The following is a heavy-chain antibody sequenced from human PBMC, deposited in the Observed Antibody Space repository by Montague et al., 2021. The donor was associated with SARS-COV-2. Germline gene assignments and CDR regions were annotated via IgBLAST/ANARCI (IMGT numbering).Heavy chain of an antibody. D-gene: IGHD6-19*01. CDR1: GGSISSSSYY. CDR3: ARQQRGGLVSTPRFFDY. CDR2: IYYSGST. J-gene: IGHJ4*02. V-gene: IGHV4-39*01. Sequence: SETLSLTCTVSGGSISSSSYYWGWIRQPPGKGLEWIGSIYYSGSTYYNPSLKSRVTVSVDTSKNQFSLKLSSVTAADTAVYYCARQQRGGLVSTPRFFDYWGQGTLVTVSS.